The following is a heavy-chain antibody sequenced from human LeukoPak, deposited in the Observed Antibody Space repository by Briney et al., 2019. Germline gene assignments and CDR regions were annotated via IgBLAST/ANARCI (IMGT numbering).Heavy chain of an antibody. Sequence: GGALRLSCAASGVTFSTYAMSAVPHTPGRGLEWGSLLSASGGNSSYADSVKGRFTISRDNSKNTLHLHMSSLSVGDTAVYYCAKGIGYAYGDGFDYWGQGALVTVSS. CDR2: LSASGGNS. CDR1: GVTFSTYA. D-gene: IGHD5-18*01. V-gene: IGHV3-23*01. CDR3: AKGIGYAYGDGFDY. J-gene: IGHJ4*02.